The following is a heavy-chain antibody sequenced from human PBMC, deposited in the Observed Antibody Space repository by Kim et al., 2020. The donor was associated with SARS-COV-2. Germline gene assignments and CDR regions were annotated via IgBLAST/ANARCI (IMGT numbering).Heavy chain of an antibody. V-gene: IGHV3-53*01. Sequence: GGSLRLSCAASGFTVSSNYMSWVRQAPGKGLEWVSVIYSGGSTYYADSVKGRFTISRDNSKNTLYLQMNSLRAEDTAVYYCASPFWINPPMDVWGQGTTVTVSS. CDR1: GFTVSSNY. CDR3: ASPFWINPPMDV. J-gene: IGHJ6*02. D-gene: IGHD1-1*01. CDR2: IYSGGST.